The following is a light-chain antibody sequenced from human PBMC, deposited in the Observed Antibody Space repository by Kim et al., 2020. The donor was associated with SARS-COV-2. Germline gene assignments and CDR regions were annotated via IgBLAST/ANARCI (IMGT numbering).Light chain of an antibody. CDR1: DPVVTY. V-gene: IGKV1-39*01. J-gene: IGKJ3*01. CDR2: AAS. CDR3: QQTYRLAS. Sequence: SASVGDRVTIPCRASDPVVTYLNWYQQKPGKAPRLLIYAASKLQTGVPSRFSGRGSGTHFTLTINSLQPDDFATYYCQQTYRLASFGAGTKVDIK.